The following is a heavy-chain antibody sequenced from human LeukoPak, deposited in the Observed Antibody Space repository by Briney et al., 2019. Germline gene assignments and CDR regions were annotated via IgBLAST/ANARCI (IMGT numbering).Heavy chain of an antibody. CDR1: GFTFSSYS. V-gene: IGHV3-48*01. J-gene: IGHJ3*02. CDR3: ARDQRDRIQLWSSDAFDI. CDR2: ISSSSSTI. D-gene: IGHD5-18*01. Sequence: GGSLRLSCAASGFTFSSYSMNWVRQAPGKGLEWVSYISSSSSTIYYADSVKGRFTISRDNAKNSLYLQMNSLRAEDTAVYYCARDQRDRIQLWSSDAFDIWGQGTMVTVSS.